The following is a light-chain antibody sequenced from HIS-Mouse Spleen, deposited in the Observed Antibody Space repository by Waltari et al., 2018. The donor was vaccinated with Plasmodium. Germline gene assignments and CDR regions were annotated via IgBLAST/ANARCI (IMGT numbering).Light chain of an antibody. J-gene: IGKJ3*01. V-gene: IGKV1-8*01. CDR2: AAS. CDR1: QGISSY. CDR3: QQYDNLPPLFT. Sequence: IRMTQSPSSFSASTGDRVTITCRASQGISSYLAWYQQKPGKAPKLLIYAASTLQSGVPSRFSGSGSGTDFTLTISCLQSEDFATYYCQQYDNLPPLFTFGPGTKVDIK.